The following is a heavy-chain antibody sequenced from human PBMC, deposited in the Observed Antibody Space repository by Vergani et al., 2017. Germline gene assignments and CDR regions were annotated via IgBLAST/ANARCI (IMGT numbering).Heavy chain of an antibody. CDR2: IQFDGSNQ. D-gene: IGHD3-16*01. CDR3: AKHFRGWGIDY. V-gene: IGHV3-30*02. J-gene: IGHJ4*02. Sequence: QVQLVESGGGVVQRGGSLSLSCATSGFTLSNYDMQWIRQGTGKGLEFVAFIQFDGSNQYYADSVKGRFTLSRDFSKNTLYLQMNSLRTDDTATYYCAKHFRGWGIDYWCQGSHVIVSS. CDR1: GFTLSNYD.